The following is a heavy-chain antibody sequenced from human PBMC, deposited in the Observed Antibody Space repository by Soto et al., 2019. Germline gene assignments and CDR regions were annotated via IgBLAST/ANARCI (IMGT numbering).Heavy chain of an antibody. V-gene: IGHV4-4*02. CDR2: IHDSGST. CDR3: AGQWAAGYGAFDP. D-gene: IGHD3-9*01. J-gene: IGHJ5*02. CDR1: GGSISSDRW. Sequence: QVKLQESGPGLEKPSGTLSHTCAVSGGSISSDRWWTWVRQAPGKGLEWIGEIHDSGSTNYNLSLKSRVTISIDKSKNQFSLEMMPVTAADTAIYYCAGQWAAGYGAFDPWGQGTLVTVSS.